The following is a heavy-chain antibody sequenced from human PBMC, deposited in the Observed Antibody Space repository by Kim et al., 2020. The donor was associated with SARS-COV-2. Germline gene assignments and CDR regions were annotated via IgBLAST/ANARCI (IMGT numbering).Heavy chain of an antibody. J-gene: IGHJ4*02. CDR1: GFTVSSNY. CDR3: ARETPHYYDSSGYSTPGGFDY. Sequence: GGSLRLSCAASGFTVSSNYMSWVRQAPGKGLEWGSVIYSGGSTYYADSVKGRFTISRDNSKNTLYLQMNSLRAEDTAVYYCARETPHYYDSSGYSTPGGFDYWGQGTLVTVSS. D-gene: IGHD3-22*01. V-gene: IGHV3-66*01. CDR2: IYSGGST.